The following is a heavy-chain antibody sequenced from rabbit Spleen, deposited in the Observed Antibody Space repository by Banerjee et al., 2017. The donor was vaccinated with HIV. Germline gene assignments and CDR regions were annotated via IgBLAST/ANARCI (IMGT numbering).Heavy chain of an antibody. Sequence: QEQLVESGGGLVKPEGSLTLTCKGSGLSLRDKDWRCGVRQAPGKGLEWIACIYPSSITYYASWAKGRFTISKTSSTTVTLQMTSLTAADTATYFCARDLAGVIGWNFNLWGQAPWSPS. J-gene: IGHJ4*01. CDR2: IYPSSIT. CDR3: ARDLAGVIGWNFNL. D-gene: IGHD4-1*01. V-gene: IGHV1S45*01. CDR1: GLSLRDKDW.